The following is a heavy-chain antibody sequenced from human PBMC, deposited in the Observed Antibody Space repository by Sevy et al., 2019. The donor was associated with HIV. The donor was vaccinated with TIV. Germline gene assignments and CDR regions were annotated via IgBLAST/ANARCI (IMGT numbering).Heavy chain of an antibody. V-gene: IGHV3-53*01. J-gene: IGHJ4*02. D-gene: IGHD3-10*01. CDR3: TRDPWDHGSGSFYFAS. CDR2: ISAGIST. Sequence: GGSLRLSCAASGFSVRDNSMSWVRQAPGQGLEWVSVISAGISTCYAQSVQGRFTISRDISGNMVYLQMNSLRPDDTAHYYCTRDPWDHGSGSFYFASWGQGTLVTVSS. CDR1: GFSVRDNS.